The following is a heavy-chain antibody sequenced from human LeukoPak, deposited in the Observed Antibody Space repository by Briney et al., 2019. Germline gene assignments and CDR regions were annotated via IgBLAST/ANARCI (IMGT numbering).Heavy chain of an antibody. D-gene: IGHD6-13*01. V-gene: IGHV3-48*03. CDR2: ISRSASTI. J-gene: IGHJ4*02. CDR3: AKDPGDSSSWYEPFFDY. CDR1: GFTFSSYE. Sequence: GGSLRLSCAASGFTFSSYEMNWVRQAPGKGLEWVSYISRSASTIYYADSVKGRFTISRDNSKNTLYLQMNSLRAEDTAVYYCAKDPGDSSSWYEPFFDYWGQGTLVTVSS.